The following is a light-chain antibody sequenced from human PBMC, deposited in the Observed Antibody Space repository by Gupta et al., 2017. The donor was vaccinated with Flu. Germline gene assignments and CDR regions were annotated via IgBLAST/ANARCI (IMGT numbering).Light chain of an antibody. CDR3: QQDDAYSET. CDR1: QTLINW. CDR2: MAS. V-gene: IGKV1-5*03. J-gene: IGKJ2*01. Sequence: PSTLSASVGDRVTITCRTSQTLINWLAWYQQKPGKAPKLLIYMASRLGPGVPSRFSGDGSGTDFTLTISSLQPDDFATYFCQQDDAYSETFGQGTRMDIK.